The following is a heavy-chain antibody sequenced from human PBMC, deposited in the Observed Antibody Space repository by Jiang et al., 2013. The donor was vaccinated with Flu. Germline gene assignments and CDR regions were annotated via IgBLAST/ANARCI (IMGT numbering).Heavy chain of an antibody. CDR2: FIPKLGTA. D-gene: IGHD3-22*01. CDR1: GGTFSSYG. J-gene: IGHJ4*02. CDR3: ARDGRGVFYDNDGGIDY. Sequence: GAEVKKPGSSVKVSCKASGGTFSSYGISWVRQAPGQGLEWMGGFIPKLGTANYAQKFQGRVTIIADKSTSTSNMELSSLRSEDTAVYYCARDGRGVFYDNDGGIDYWGQGTLVT. V-gene: IGHV1-69*06.